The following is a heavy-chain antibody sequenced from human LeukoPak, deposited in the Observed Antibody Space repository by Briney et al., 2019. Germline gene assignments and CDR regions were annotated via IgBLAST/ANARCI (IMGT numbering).Heavy chain of an antibody. J-gene: IGHJ6*02. V-gene: IGHV1-8*01. Sequence: ASVKVSCKASGYTFTSYDFNWVRQATGQGLEWMGWMNPNSGNTGYAQKFQGRVTMTRNTSISTAYMELSSLRSEDTAVYYCARSYYYGSGSQTVYYYYGMDVWGQGTTVTVSS. D-gene: IGHD3-10*01. CDR3: ARSYYYGSGSQTVYYYYGMDV. CDR2: MNPNSGNT. CDR1: GYTFTSYD.